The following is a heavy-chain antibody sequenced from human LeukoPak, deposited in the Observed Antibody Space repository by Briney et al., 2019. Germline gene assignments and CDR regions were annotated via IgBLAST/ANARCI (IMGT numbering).Heavy chain of an antibody. J-gene: IGHJ6*02. D-gene: IGHD3-22*01. CDR1: GGSISSYY. CDR3: ARAHDSSGYARYYYYGMDV. CDR2: IYTSGST. Sequence: SETLSLTCTVTGGSISSYYWSWIRQPAGKGLEWIGRIYTSGSTNYNPSLKSRVTMSVDTSKNQFSLKLSSVTAAGTAVYYCARAHDSSGYARYYYYGMDVWGQGTTVTVSS. V-gene: IGHV4-4*07.